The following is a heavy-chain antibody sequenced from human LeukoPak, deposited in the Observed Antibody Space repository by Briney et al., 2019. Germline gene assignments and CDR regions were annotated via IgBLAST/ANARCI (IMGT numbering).Heavy chain of an antibody. CDR2: ISSSSSTI. V-gene: IGHV3-48*01. CDR3: ARRTDRAAAGLYYFDY. Sequence: GGSLRLSCAASGFTFSSYSMNWVRQAPGKGLEWVSYISSSSSTIYYADSVKGRFTISRDNAKNSLYLQMNSLRAEDTAVYYCARRTDRAAAGLYYFDYWGQGTLVTVSP. CDR1: GFTFSSYS. J-gene: IGHJ4*02. D-gene: IGHD6-13*01.